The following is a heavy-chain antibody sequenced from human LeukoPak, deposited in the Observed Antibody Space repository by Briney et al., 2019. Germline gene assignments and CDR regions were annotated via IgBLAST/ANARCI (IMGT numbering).Heavy chain of an antibody. CDR2: IIPIFGTA. CDR3: ARGYSSGYYYVSGAFDI. Sequence: SVKVSCKASGGTFSSYAISWVRQAPGQGLEWMGGIIPIFGTANYAQKFQGRVTITADKSTSTAYMELSSLRSEDTAVYYCARGYSSGYYYVSGAFDIWGQGTMVTVSS. J-gene: IGHJ3*02. CDR1: GGTFSSYA. V-gene: IGHV1-69*06. D-gene: IGHD3-22*01.